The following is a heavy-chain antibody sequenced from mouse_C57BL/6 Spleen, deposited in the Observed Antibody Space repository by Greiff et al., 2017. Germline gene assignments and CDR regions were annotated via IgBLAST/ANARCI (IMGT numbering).Heavy chain of an antibody. CDR3: ARAGFAY. CDR2: IDPSDSYT. Sequence: VQLQQPGAELVMPGASVKLSCKASGYTFTSYWMHWVKQRPGPGLEWIGEIDPSDSYTNYNQKFKGKSTLTVDKSSSTAYMQLSSLTSEDSAVYYCARAGFAYWGQGTLVTVSA. V-gene: IGHV1-69*01. CDR1: GYTFTSYW. J-gene: IGHJ3*01.